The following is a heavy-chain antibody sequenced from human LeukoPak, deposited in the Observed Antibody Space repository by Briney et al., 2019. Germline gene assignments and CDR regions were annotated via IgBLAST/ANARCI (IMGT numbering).Heavy chain of an antibody. CDR2: IYYTGST. D-gene: IGHD2/OR15-2a*01. CDR1: GGSISSYY. V-gene: IGHV4-59*12. J-gene: IGHJ3*02. CDR3: AREWTTWGAFDI. Sequence: SETLSLTCTVSGGSISSYYWSWIHQPPGKGLEWIGSIYYTGSTFYNPSLKSRVTISVDTSKNQFSMKLSSVTAADAAVYFCAREWTTWGAFDIWGQGTMVTVSS.